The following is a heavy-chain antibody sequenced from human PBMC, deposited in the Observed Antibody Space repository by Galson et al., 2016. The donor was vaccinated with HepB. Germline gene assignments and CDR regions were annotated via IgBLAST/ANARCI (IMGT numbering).Heavy chain of an antibody. J-gene: IGHJ4*02. CDR3: ARTVGLYYYDSSGYSYFDY. CDR2: ITWDDDK. V-gene: IGHV2-70*01. Sequence: PALVKPTQTLTLTCTFSGFSLNTSGVCVSWIRQPPGKALEWLALITWDDDKYYSTSLKTRLTISKDTPKNQVVLKMTNMDPVDTATYYCARTVGLYYYDSSGYSYFDYWGQGALVTVSS. CDR1: GFSLNTSGVC. D-gene: IGHD3-22*01.